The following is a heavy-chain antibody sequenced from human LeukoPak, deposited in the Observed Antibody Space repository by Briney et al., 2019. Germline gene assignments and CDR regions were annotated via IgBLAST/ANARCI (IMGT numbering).Heavy chain of an antibody. D-gene: IGHD3-10*01. J-gene: IGHJ4*02. CDR2: ITGTAGNT. CDR1: GLTVSSYA. V-gene: IGHV3-23*01. Sequence: GGSLRLSCGASGLTVSSYAMSWVRQAPGKGLEWVSTITGTAGNTYYADSVKGRFTISRDDSKNTVYLQMNSLRAEDTAVYSCAKYTSGTYYRGLDQWGQGTLVTVSS. CDR3: AKYTSGTYYRGLDQ.